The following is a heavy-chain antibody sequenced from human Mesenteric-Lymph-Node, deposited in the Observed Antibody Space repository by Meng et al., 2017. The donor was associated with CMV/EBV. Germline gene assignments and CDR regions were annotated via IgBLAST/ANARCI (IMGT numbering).Heavy chain of an antibody. CDR3: ARDPNLRDRGWLDP. CDR2: ISDSSGDI. J-gene: IGHJ5*02. Sequence: GESLKISCTASGFTFSDYSMNWVRQAPGKGPEWVSSISDSSGDIYYADSVKGRFTISRDNAKNSLYLQMNSLRVEDTAVYYCARDPNLRDRGWLDPWGQGTLVTVSS. D-gene: IGHD5-24*01. CDR1: GFTFSDYS. V-gene: IGHV3-21*06.